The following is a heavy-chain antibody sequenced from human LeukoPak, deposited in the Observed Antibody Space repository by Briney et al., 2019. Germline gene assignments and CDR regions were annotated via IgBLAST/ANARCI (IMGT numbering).Heavy chain of an antibody. CDR1: GFTFSSYG. Sequence: GGSLRLSCAASGFTFSSYGMHWVRQAPGKGLEWVAVISYDGSNKYYADSVKGRFTISRDNSKNTLYLQMNSLRAEDTAVYYCAKRGDCSSISCSTYGIDYWGQGTLVTVSS. CDR2: ISYDGSNK. J-gene: IGHJ4*02. V-gene: IGHV3-30*18. CDR3: AKRGDCSSISCSTYGIDY. D-gene: IGHD2-2*02.